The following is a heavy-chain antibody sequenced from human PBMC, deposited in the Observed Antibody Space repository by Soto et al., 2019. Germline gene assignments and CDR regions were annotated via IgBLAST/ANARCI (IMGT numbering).Heavy chain of an antibody. CDR1: GFTFSDYY. V-gene: IGHV3-11*06. CDR2: ISSSSSYT. D-gene: IGHD2-2*01. J-gene: IGHJ1*01. Sequence: GGSLRLSCAASGFTFSDYYMSWIRQAPGKGLEWVSYISSSSSYTNYADSVKGRFTISRDNAKNSLYLQMNSLRDEDTAVYYCARDVVVEGVGFQLGFQHWGRGTLVTVSS. CDR3: ARDVVVEGVGFQLGFQH.